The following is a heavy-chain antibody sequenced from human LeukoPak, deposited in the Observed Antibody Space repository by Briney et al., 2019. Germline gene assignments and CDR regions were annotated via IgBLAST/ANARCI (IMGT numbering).Heavy chain of an antibody. D-gene: IGHD2-2*01. CDR3: ARKIASTRLGVRYYYMDV. J-gene: IGHJ6*03. CDR1: GYTFISYD. V-gene: IGHV1-8*01. CDR2: MNPKSGNT. Sequence: ASVKVSCKASGYTFISYDIVWLGQATGQGLEWMGYMNPKSGNTGYVQNFQGRVTMTRDTSITTAYMELSGLRSEDTAVYYCARKIASTRLGVRYYYMDVWGEGTTVTISS.